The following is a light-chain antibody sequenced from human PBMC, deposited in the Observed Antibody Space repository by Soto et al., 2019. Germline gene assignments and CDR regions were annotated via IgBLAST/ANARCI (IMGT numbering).Light chain of an antibody. J-gene: IGLJ2*01. CDR2: YDS. V-gene: IGLV3-21*04. CDR1: NIGSKS. Sequence: SYELTQPPSVAVAPGKTARITCGGTNIGSKSVHWYQQKPGQAPVLVIYYDSDRPSGIPERFSGSNSGNTATLTISRVEAGDEADYYCQVWDSSSDHVVFGGGTKVNVL. CDR3: QVWDSSSDHVV.